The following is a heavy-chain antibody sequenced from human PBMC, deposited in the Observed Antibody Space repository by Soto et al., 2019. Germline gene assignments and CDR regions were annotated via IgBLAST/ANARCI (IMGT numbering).Heavy chain of an antibody. CDR2: IYWHDDK. CDR1: GFSLSTSGVG. Sequence: QITLKESGPTLVKPTQPLTLTCTFSGFSLSTSGVGVGWIRQPPRTPLEWLALIYWHDDKRYSPSLKSRLTITNDTSKNQVVLTMTNIDPMDTATYHFAHSHSYNILTEGAYFYLAGRGTLITVSS. J-gene: IGHJ2*01. V-gene: IGHV2-5*01. CDR3: AHSHSYNILTEGAYFYL. D-gene: IGHD3-9*01.